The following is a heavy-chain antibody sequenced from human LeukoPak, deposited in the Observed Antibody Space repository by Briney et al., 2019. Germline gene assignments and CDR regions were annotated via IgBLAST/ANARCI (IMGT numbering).Heavy chain of an antibody. V-gene: IGHV3-23*01. D-gene: IGHD3-10*01. J-gene: IGHJ6*03. CDR3: AKGGIVRGVTTRGYMDV. CDR2: ISGSGGST. Sequence: GGSLRLSCAASGFTFSSYGMSWVRQAPGKGLEWVSAISGSGGSTYYADSVKGRFTISRDNSKNTLYLQMNSLRAEDTAVYYCAKGGIVRGVTTRGYMDVWGKGTTVTISS. CDR1: GFTFSSYG.